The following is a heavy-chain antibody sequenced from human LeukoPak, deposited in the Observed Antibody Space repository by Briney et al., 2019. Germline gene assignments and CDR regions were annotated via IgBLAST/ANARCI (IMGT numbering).Heavy chain of an antibody. CDR3: ARPSSSAGPFDY. CDR1: GGSISSSSYY. Sequence: SETLSLTCTVSGGSISSSSYYWGWIRQPPGKGLEWIGSIYYSGSTYYNPSLKSRVTISVDTSKNQFSLKLSSWTAADTAVYYCARPSSSAGPFDYWGQGTLVTVSS. CDR2: IYYSGST. V-gene: IGHV4-39*01. D-gene: IGHD6-13*01. J-gene: IGHJ4*02.